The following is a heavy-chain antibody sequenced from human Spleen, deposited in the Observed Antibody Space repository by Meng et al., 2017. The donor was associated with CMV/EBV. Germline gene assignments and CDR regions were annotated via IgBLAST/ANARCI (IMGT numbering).Heavy chain of an antibody. CDR2: ISSSGSTI. V-gene: IGHV3-11*01. J-gene: IGHJ6*02. D-gene: IGHD6-19*01. Sequence: GGSLRLSCAASGFTFSDYYMSWIRQAPGKGLEWVSCISSSGSTIYYADSVKGRFTISRDNAKNSLYLQMNSLRAEDTAVYYCARGRQWLNYYYGMDVWGQGTTVTVSS. CDR3: ARGRQWLNYYYGMDV. CDR1: GFTFSDYY.